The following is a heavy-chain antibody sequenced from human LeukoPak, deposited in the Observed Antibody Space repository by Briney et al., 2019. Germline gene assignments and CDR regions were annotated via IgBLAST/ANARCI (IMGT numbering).Heavy chain of an antibody. CDR3: ARRLVLGYFDY. CDR1: GGSISSYY. V-gene: IGHV4-4*09. CDR2: IYTSGST. D-gene: IGHD2-8*02. J-gene: IGHJ4*02. Sequence: SETLSLTCTVSGGSISSYYWSWIRQPPGKGLEWIGYIYTSGSTNYNPSLKSRVTISVDTSKNQFSLKLSSVTAADTAVYYCARRLVLGYFDYWGQGTLVTVSS.